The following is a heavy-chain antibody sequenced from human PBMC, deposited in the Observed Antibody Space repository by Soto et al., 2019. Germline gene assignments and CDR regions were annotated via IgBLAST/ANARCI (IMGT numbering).Heavy chain of an antibody. CDR2: IKSDGSST. CDR3: ALSHTVTTDY. D-gene: IGHD4-17*01. V-gene: IGHV3-74*01. CDR1: GLTFSSYW. Sequence: EVQLVESGGGLVQPGGSLRLSCAASGLTFSSYWMHWVRQAPGKGLVWVSRIKSDGSSTSYADSVKGRFTLSRDNAKNTLYLQMNSLRAEDTAVYYCALSHTVTTDYWGQGTLVTVSS. J-gene: IGHJ4*02.